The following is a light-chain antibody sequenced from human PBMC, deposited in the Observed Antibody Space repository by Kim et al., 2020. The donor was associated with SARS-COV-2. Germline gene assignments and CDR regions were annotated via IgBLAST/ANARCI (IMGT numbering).Light chain of an antibody. CDR2: GKN. J-gene: IGLJ2*01. CDR1: SLRNFY. Sequence: SSDLTQDPAVSVALGQTVKITCRGDSLRNFYASWCQQRPGQAPLLVTYGKNTRPSGIPDRLSGSASGNTASLTITGAQAEDEANYYCSCRDRSSYVVFGGGTQLTVL. CDR3: SCRDRSSYVV. V-gene: IGLV3-19*01.